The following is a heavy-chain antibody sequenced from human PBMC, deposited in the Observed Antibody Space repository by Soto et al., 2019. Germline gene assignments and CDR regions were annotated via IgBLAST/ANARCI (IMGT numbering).Heavy chain of an antibody. CDR1: GCSISSGGYS. J-gene: IGHJ4*02. CDR2: IYNRGST. D-gene: IGHD2-2*01. V-gene: IGHV4-30-2*01. CDR3: ARVPDN. Sequence: PSETLSLTCAVSGCSISSGGYSGCWLQQPPGKGEEIMWYIYNRGSTYYNPPLKSLVTISITTTKNQFFLKLTATTAAATAVYYCARVPDNWGQGTLVTVSS.